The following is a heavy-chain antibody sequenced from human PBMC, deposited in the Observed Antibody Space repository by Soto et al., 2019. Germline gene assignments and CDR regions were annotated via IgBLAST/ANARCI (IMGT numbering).Heavy chain of an antibody. D-gene: IGHD3-10*01. Sequence: ASVKVSCKASGYTFSTYDINWVRQAPGQGLEWMGWMNPNSGDTGYAQKFLGRVTMTRDSSIRTVYMELSSLSSEDTAVYYCASVNYYGSGSYEDFFYYYGLDVWGQGTTGTVSS. CDR1: GYTFSTYD. CDR3: ASVNYYGSGSYEDFFYYYGLDV. CDR2: MNPNSGDT. J-gene: IGHJ6*02. V-gene: IGHV1-8*01.